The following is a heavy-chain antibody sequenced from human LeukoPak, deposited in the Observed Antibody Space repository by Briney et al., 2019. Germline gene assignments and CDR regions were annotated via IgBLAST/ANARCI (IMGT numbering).Heavy chain of an antibody. D-gene: IGHD3-22*01. V-gene: IGHV4-59*01. CDR1: GGSISSYY. CDR3: ARAAPLDYYDSSGYSPNYFDY. J-gene: IGHJ4*02. CDR2: IYYSGST. Sequence: SETLSLTCTVSGGSISSYYWSWIRQPPGKGLEWIGYIYYSGSTNYNPSLKSRVTVSVDTSKNQFSLKLSSVTAADTAVYYCARAAPLDYYDSSGYSPNYFDYWGQGTLVTVSS.